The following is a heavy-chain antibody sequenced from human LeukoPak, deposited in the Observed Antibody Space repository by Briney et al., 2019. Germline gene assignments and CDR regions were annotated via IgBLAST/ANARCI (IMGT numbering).Heavy chain of an antibody. CDR3: ARQLRGEAVAGHLQPFDY. Sequence: SETLSLTCTVSGGSISSYYWSWIRQPPGKGLEWIWYISYTGSTNYNPSLKSRVTISVDTSKNQFSLKLSSVTAADTAVYFCARQLRGEAVAGHLQPFDYWGPGTLVTVSS. J-gene: IGHJ4*02. CDR1: GGSISSYY. CDR2: ISYTGST. D-gene: IGHD6-19*01. V-gene: IGHV4-59*08.